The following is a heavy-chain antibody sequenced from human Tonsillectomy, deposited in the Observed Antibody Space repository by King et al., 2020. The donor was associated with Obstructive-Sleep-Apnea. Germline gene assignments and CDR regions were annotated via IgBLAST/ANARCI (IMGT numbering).Heavy chain of an antibody. CDR3: ASLWDPDYYDSSGYGFDP. J-gene: IGHJ5*02. V-gene: IGHV3-30-3*01. Sequence: HVQLVESGGGVVQPGRSLRLSCAASGFTFSSYAMHWVRQAPGKGLEWVAVISYDGSNKYYADSVKGRFTISRDNSKNTPYLQMNSLRAEDTAVYYCASLWDPDYYDSSGYGFDPWGQGTLVTVSS. CDR2: ISYDGSNK. CDR1: GFTFSSYA. D-gene: IGHD3-22*01.